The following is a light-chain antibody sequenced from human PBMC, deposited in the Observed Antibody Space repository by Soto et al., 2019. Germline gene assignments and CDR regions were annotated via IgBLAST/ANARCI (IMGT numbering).Light chain of an antibody. V-gene: IGLV2-14*01. CDR1: SSDVGTRNF. CDR2: QVT. J-gene: IGLJ1*01. CDR3: SSYTDSTNYV. Sequence: QSVLTHPASVSGSPGQSITISCTGTSSDVGTRNFVSWYQQHPGKAPKLMIYQVTNRPSGVSNRFSGSKSGNTASLTISGLQAEDEADYYCSSYTDSTNYVFGTGTNATVL.